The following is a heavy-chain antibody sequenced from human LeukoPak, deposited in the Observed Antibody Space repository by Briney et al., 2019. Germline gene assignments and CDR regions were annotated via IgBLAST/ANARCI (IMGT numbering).Heavy chain of an antibody. J-gene: IGHJ6*02. Sequence: GGSLRLSCSASGFPFSSYAMHWVRQAPGKGLEYVSTISDSGGSTYYADSVKGRFTISRDNSKNTLYLQMSSLRAEDTAVYFCVRGYSFGPYGMDVWGQGTTVTVSS. D-gene: IGHD2-15*01. CDR3: VRGYSFGPYGMDV. CDR2: ISDSGGST. V-gene: IGHV3-64D*09. CDR1: GFPFSSYA.